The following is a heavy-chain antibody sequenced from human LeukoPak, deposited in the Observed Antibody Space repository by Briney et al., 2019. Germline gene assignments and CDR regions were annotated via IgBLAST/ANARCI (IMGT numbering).Heavy chain of an antibody. D-gene: IGHD3-22*01. J-gene: IGHJ4*02. CDR2: IYYSGST. CDR3: ARRAYSSGYYYFDY. V-gene: IGHV4-39*07. CDR1: GGSISSTYYY. Sequence: KPSETLSLTCTVSGGSISSTYYYWGWIRQPPGKGLEWIGSIYYSGSTYYNPSLKSRVTISVDTSKNQFSLKLSSVTAADTAVYYCARRAYSSGYYYFDYWGQGTLVTVSS.